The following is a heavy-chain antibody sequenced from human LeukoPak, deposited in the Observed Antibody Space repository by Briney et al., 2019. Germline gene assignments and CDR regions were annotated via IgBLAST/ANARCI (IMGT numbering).Heavy chain of an antibody. CDR1: GFTFSSYA. J-gene: IGHJ4*02. Sequence: QPGRSLRLSCAASGFTFSSYAMHWVRQAPGKGLEWVAVISDDGSNKYYADSVKGRFTISRDNSKNTLYLQMNSLRAEDTAVYYCARGEPYYYDSSGYYCDYWGQGTLVTVSS. CDR2: ISDDGSNK. D-gene: IGHD3-22*01. CDR3: ARGEPYYYDSSGYYCDY. V-gene: IGHV3-30-3*01.